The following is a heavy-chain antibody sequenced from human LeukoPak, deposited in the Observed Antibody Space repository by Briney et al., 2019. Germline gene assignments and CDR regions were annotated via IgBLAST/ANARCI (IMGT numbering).Heavy chain of an antibody. Sequence: GGSLRLSCAASGFTFSSYWMHWVRQAPGKGLVWVSRINSDGSTTNYADSVKGRFTISRDNAKNTLYLQMNSLRAEDTAVYYCTKNSDTSIYLRWFDPWGQRTLVTVFS. J-gene: IGHJ5*02. CDR1: GFTFSSYW. V-gene: IGHV3-74*01. CDR2: INSDGSTT. D-gene: IGHD3-22*01. CDR3: TKNSDTSIYLRWFDP.